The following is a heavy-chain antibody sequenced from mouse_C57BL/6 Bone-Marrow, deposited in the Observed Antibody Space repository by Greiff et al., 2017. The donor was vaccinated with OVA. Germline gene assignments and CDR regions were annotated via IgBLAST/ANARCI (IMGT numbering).Heavy chain of an antibody. CDR2: IYPGGGYT. V-gene: IGHV1-63*01. CDR3: AREGSEDAMDY. Sequence: QVQLQQSGAELVRPGPSVKMSCKASGYTFTNYWIGWAKQRPGHGLEWIGDIYPGGGYTNYNEKFKGKATLTADKSSSTAYMQFSSLTSEDSAIYYCAREGSEDAMDYWGQGTSVTVSS. J-gene: IGHJ4*01. CDR1: GYTFTNYW.